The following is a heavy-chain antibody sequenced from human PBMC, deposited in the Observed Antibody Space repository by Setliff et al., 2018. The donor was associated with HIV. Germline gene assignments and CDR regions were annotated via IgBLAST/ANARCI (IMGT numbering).Heavy chain of an antibody. J-gene: IGHJ1*01. D-gene: IGHD3-10*01. CDR3: AREVPSNTGSYYKKY. V-gene: IGHV1-18*01. Sequence: ASVKVSCKAAGYTFSSYGISWVRQTPGQGLEWMGWISANGKKYYSPKVHDRLILTIDISTTTAHLQLRNLRSDDTAVYFCAREVPSNTGSYYKKYWGQGTLVAVSS. CDR2: ISANGKK. CDR1: GYTFSSYG.